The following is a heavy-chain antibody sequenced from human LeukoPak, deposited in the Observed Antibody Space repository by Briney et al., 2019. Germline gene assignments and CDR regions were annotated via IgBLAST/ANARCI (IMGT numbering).Heavy chain of an antibody. CDR2: IYHSGNT. Sequence: PSETLSLTCTVSGGSISTYYWSWIRQPPGKGLEWIGYIYHSGNTIYNPSLKSRVTISVDTSKNQFSLKLSSVTAADTAVYYCARRSSDRANAFDIWGQGTMVTVSS. V-gene: IGHV4-59*08. CDR1: GGSISTYY. CDR3: ARRSSDRANAFDI. D-gene: IGHD1-26*01. J-gene: IGHJ3*02.